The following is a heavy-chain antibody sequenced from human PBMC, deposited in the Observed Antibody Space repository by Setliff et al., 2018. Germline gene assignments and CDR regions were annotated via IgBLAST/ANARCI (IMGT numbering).Heavy chain of an antibody. CDR2: ISGHNGNT. J-gene: IGHJ5*02. V-gene: IGHV1-18*01. Sequence: ASVKVSCKTSGSSFSNFGISWVRQAPGQGLEWMGWISGHNGNTNYAQRFQGRVTTTIDTSTNTAYMELRSLRSDDTAVYYCALEEYTSRWTKRFDPWGQGTLVTVSS. CDR1: GSSFSNFG. D-gene: IGHD6-13*01. CDR3: ALEEYTSRWTKRFDP.